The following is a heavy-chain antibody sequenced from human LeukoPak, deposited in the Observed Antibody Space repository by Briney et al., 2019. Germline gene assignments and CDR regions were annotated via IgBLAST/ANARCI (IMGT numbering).Heavy chain of an antibody. D-gene: IGHD7-27*01. CDR2: IKPDGSEK. Sequence: GGSLRLSCAASGFTFSSYEMNWVRQAPGKGLEWVGNIKPDGSEKYYVDSVKGRFTISRDNAKNSLFLQMSSLRVEDTAIYYCARDYVWGSSESDYWGQGTLVTVSS. V-gene: IGHV3-7*01. CDR1: GFTFSSYE. CDR3: ARDYVWGSSESDY. J-gene: IGHJ4*02.